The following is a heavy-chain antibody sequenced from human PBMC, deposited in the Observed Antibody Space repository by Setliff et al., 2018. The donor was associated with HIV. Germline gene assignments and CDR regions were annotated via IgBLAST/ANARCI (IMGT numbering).Heavy chain of an antibody. CDR3: ARGEFYCGTDCYWSSFDY. CDR1: SGSISSGSYY. J-gene: IGHJ4*02. V-gene: IGHV4-39*01. CDR2: IYYSRST. Sequence: SETLSLTCTVSSGSISSGSYYWGWIRQPPGKGLEWIGSIYYSRSTYYNPSLKSRVTISVDTSKNQFSLKLSSVTAADTAVYYCARGEFYCGTDCYWSSFDYWGQGILVTVSS. D-gene: IGHD2-21*02.